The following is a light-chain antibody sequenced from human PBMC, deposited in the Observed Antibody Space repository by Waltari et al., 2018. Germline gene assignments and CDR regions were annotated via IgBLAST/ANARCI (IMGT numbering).Light chain of an antibody. CDR3: QQYNTYSPYT. Sequence: DIQMTKSPSTLSASVGDRVSITCRASKSISTWLAWYQQKPGKAPKVLIYKASTLESGVPSRFMGSGSGTQFTLTISSLQPDDFATYYCQQYNTYSPYTFGQGTKLEI. V-gene: IGKV1-5*03. J-gene: IGKJ2*01. CDR1: KSISTW. CDR2: KAS.